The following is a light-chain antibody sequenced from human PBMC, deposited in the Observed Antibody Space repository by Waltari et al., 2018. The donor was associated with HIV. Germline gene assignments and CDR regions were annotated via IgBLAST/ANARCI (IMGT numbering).Light chain of an antibody. CDR2: DVD. CDR3: SSFGPRTTWV. Sequence: QSALTQPASASGSPGQSINISCSGTSSDLGSFNTVSWYRQEDPGKVPSLIIIDVDKRPSGVPPRLSGSKSGNTAFLTISGLLAEDEAYYFCSSFGPRTTWVFGGGTKVTVL. J-gene: IGLJ3*02. CDR1: SSDLGSFNT. V-gene: IGLV2-23*02.